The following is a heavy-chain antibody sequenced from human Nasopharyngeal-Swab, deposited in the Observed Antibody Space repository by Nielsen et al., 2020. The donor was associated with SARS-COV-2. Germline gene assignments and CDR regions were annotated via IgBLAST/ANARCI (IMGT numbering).Heavy chain of an antibody. CDR2: ISISSSYT. J-gene: IGHJ4*02. Sequence: GESLKISCAASGFTFSDYYMSWIRQAPGKGLEWVSYISISSSYTDYADSVKGRFTISRDNAKNSLYLQKDNLRAEDTAVYYCARSTSSSWYRPLDYWGQGTLV. V-gene: IGHV3-11*03. D-gene: IGHD6-13*01. CDR3: ARSTSSSWYRPLDY. CDR1: GFTFSDYY.